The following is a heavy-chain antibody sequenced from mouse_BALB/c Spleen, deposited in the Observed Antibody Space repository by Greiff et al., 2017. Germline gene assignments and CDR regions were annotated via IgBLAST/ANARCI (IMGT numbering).Heavy chain of an antibody. CDR1: GYSITSGYY. CDR2: ISYDGSN. D-gene: IGHD4-1*01. CDR3: ARGLGRSYFDV. J-gene: IGHJ1*01. Sequence: VQLKQSGPGLVKPSQSLSLTCSVTGYSITSGYYWNWIRQFPGNKLEWMGYISYDGSNNYNPSLKNRISITRDTSKNQFFLKLNSVTTEDTATYYCARGLGRSYFDVWGAGTTVTVSS. V-gene: IGHV3-6*02.